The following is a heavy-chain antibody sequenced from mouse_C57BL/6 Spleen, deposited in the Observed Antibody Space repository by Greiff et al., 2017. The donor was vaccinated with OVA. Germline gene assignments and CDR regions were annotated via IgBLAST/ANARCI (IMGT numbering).Heavy chain of an antibody. V-gene: IGHV5-4*01. CDR3: ARDQGYGSSYVYFDY. CDR1: GFTFSSYA. D-gene: IGHD1-1*01. Sequence: EVMLVESGGGLVKPGGSLKLSCAASGFTFSSYAMSWVRQTPEKRLEWVATISDGGSYTYYPDNVKGRFTISRDNAKNNLYLQMSHLKSEDTAMYYCARDQGYGSSYVYFDYWGQGTTLTVSS. J-gene: IGHJ2*01. CDR2: ISDGGSYT.